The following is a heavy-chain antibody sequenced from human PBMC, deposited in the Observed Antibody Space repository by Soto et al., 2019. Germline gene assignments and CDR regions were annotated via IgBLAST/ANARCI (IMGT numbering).Heavy chain of an antibody. V-gene: IGHV1-8*01. J-gene: IGHJ5*02. Sequence: QVQLVQSGAEVKKPGASVKVSCKASGYTFTSYDINWVRQATGQGLEWMGWMNPNSGNTAYAQKFLGTVTMTRTTSISTAYTELSSLSSEDTAVYYCARERPRGFAPWGQGTLVTVSS. CDR1: GYTFTSYD. CDR3: ARERPRGFAP. CDR2: MNPNSGNT.